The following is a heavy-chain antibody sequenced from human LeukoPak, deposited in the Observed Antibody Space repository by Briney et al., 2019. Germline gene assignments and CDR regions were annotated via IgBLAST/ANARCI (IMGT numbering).Heavy chain of an antibody. V-gene: IGHV3-21*01. CDR1: GFTYSNYS. Sequence: SGGTLRHSCEASGFTYSNYSMNWIQKATAKGLERDSSISSSSSYIYYADSVKGRFTISRDNAKNSLYLQMNSLRAEDTAVYYCARDRHRSSSLDYWGQGTLVTVSS. J-gene: IGHJ4*02. CDR3: ARDRHRSSSLDY. CDR2: ISSSSSYI. D-gene: IGHD6-6*01.